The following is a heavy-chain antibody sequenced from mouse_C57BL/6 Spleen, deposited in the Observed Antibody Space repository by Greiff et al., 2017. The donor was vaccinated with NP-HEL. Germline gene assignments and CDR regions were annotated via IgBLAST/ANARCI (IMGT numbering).Heavy chain of an antibody. Sequence: QGKLQKSGGGRERPGSSVKLSCKASGYTFTSYGISWVKQRTGQGLEWIGEIYPRSGNTYYNEKFKGKATLTADKSSSTAYMELRSLTSEDSAVYFCARETAQAWGQGTTLTVSS. V-gene: IGHV1-81*01. CDR1: GYTFTSYG. J-gene: IGHJ2*01. D-gene: IGHD3-2*02. CDR3: ARETAQA. CDR2: IYPRSGNT.